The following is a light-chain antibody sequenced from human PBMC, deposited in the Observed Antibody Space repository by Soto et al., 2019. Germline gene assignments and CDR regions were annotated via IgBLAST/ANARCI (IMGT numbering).Light chain of an antibody. CDR2: EVN. Sequence: QSVLTQPASVSGSPGQSITISCTGTSSDVGNYNLVSWYQHHPGKAPKLMIYEVNKRPSGVSNRFSGSKSGNTASLTISGLQAEDEADYYCCSYAGSNYVFGTGTKVTVL. J-gene: IGLJ1*01. CDR3: CSYAGSNYV. CDR1: SSDVGNYNL. V-gene: IGLV2-23*02.